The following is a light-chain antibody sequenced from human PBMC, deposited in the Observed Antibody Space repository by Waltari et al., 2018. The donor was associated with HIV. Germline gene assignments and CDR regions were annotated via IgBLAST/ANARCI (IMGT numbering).Light chain of an antibody. J-gene: IGLJ1*01. CDR1: TTDIGGHDS. Sequence: QSALTQPASVSGSPGQSLTISCTGSTTDIGGHDSVSWYRQYPGEVPKLLIYEVTHRPSGVCNRFSGTKSGNMAFLTISGLQPEDEADYDCSSYSTHTTYSTYLFGSGTQITV. CDR2: EVT. V-gene: IGLV2-14*01. CDR3: SSYSTHTTYSTYL.